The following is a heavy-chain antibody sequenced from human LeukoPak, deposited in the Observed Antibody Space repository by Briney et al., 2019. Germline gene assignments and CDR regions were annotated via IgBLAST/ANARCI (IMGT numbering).Heavy chain of an antibody. CDR3: AKDLVYSSSWYPRDYYYMDV. D-gene: IGHD6-13*01. CDR2: ISGSGGST. J-gene: IGHJ6*03. CDR1: GFTFSSYA. V-gene: IGHV3-23*01. Sequence: PGGSLRLSCAASGFTFSSYAMSWVRQAPGKWLEWVSAISGSGGSTYYADSVKGRFTISRDNSKNTLYLQMNSLRAEDTAVYYCAKDLVYSSSWYPRDYYYMDVWGKGTTVTVSS.